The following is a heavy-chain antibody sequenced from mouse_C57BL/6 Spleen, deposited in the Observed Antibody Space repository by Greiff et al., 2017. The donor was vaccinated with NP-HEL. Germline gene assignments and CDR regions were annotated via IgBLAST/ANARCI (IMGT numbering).Heavy chain of an antibody. CDR1: GYTFTDYY. CDR2: INPNNGGT. V-gene: IGHV1-26*01. Sequence: EVQLQQSGPELVKPGASVKISCKASGYTFTDYYMNWVKQSHGKSLEWIGDINPNNGGTSYNQKFKGKATLTVDKSSSTAYMELRSLTSEDSAVYYCARREFSWFAYWGQGTLVTVSA. J-gene: IGHJ3*01. CDR3: ARREFSWFAY.